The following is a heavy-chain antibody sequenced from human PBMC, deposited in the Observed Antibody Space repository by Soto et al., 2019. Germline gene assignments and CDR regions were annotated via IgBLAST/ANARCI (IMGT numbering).Heavy chain of an antibody. V-gene: IGHV1-69*01. CDR3: ARDKGVDSSGCPLWAFDI. D-gene: IGHD6-19*01. CDR1: GGTFSSYA. CDR2: IIPIFGTA. Sequence: QVQLVQSGAEVKKPGSSVKVSCKASGGTFSSYAISWVRQAPGQGLEWMGGIIPIFGTANYAQKFQGRVTITADESTSTADMDLSSLRSEDTAVYYCARDKGVDSSGCPLWAFDIWGQGTMVTVSS. J-gene: IGHJ3*02.